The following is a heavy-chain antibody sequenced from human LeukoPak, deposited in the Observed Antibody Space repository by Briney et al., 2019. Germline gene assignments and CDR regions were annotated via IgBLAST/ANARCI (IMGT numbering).Heavy chain of an antibody. J-gene: IGHJ4*02. Sequence: GGSLRLSCAASGFTFSSHGMHWVRQAPGKGLEWVAVISYDGSNKYYADSVKGRFTISRDNSKNTLYLQMNSLRAEDTAVYYCAKDRTYSGSYYGDYWGQRTLVTVSS. CDR1: GFTFSSHG. V-gene: IGHV3-30*18. D-gene: IGHD1-26*01. CDR2: ISYDGSNK. CDR3: AKDRTYSGSYYGDY.